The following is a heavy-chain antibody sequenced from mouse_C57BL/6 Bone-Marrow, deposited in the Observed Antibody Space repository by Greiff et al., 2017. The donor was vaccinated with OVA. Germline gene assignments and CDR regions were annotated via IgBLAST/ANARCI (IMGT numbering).Heavy chain of an antibody. D-gene: IGHD1-1*01. CDR1: GYTFTSYW. J-gene: IGHJ2*01. V-gene: IGHV1-5*01. Sequence: EVQLQQSGTVLARPGASVKMSCKTSGYTFTSYWMHWVKQRPGQGLEWIGAIYPGNSDTSYNQKFKGKAKLTAVTSASTAYMELSSLTNEDSAFYYSTRGRYYGSSYVDYWGQGTTLTVSS. CDR2: IYPGNSDT. CDR3: TRGRYYGSSYVDY.